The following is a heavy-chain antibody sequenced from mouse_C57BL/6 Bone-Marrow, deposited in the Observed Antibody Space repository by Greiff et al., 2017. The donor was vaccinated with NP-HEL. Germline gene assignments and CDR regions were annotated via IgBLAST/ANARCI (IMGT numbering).Heavy chain of an antibody. J-gene: IGHJ1*03. CDR1: GFSLTSYG. CDR2: IWRGGST. CDR3: AKNRMITTVDWYFDV. V-gene: IGHV2-5*01. D-gene: IGHD1-1*01. Sequence: QVQLKQSGPGLVQPSQSLSITCTVSGFSLTSYGVHWVRQSPGKGLEWLGVIWRGGSTDYNAAFMSRLSITKDNSKSQVFFKMNSLQADDTAIYYCAKNRMITTVDWYFDVWGTGTTVTVSS.